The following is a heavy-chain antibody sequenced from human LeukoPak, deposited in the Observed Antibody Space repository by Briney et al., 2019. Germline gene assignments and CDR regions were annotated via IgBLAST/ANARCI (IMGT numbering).Heavy chain of an antibody. V-gene: IGHV3-23*01. D-gene: IGHD5-18*01. Sequence: GGSLRLSCATSGFPFETNAMSRVRQAPGKGLEWVATIGNTETFYADSVTGRFTISRDNSKNTVNLQMNRLRVEDTAIYYCAKDWIQFNRVFDCFDSWGQGTLVTVSS. CDR3: AKDWIQFNRVFDCFDS. CDR1: GFPFETNA. J-gene: IGHJ4*02. CDR2: IGNTET.